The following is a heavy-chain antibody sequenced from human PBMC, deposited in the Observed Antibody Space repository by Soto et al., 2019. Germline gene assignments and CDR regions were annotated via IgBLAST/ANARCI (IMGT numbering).Heavy chain of an antibody. Sequence: QVQLQESGPGLVKPSGTLSLTCAVSGGSISSSNWWSWVRQPPGKGLEWIGEIYHSGSTNYNPSLKSRVTISVDKSKNQCSLKRSSVTAADTAVYYCARLYTRGYSYGRPDAFDLWGQGTMVTVSS. CDR1: GGSISSSNW. D-gene: IGHD5-18*01. J-gene: IGHJ3*01. CDR2: IYHSGST. CDR3: ARLYTRGYSYGRPDAFDL. V-gene: IGHV4-4*02.